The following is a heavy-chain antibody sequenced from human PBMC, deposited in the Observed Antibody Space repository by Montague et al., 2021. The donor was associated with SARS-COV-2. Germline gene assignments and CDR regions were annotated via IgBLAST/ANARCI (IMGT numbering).Heavy chain of an antibody. Sequence: SETLSLTCTVSGGSMSDHYWAWIRQPPGKGLEWLAYIYYSGGINSNASPKSRVSMSVDTSKNQFSLKLTSVTAAGTAVYYCARENTVTTFGGPYYIDSWGQGTLVTVSA. V-gene: IGHV4-59*11. D-gene: IGHD4-17*01. CDR2: IYYSGGI. CDR1: GGSMSDHY. CDR3: ARENTVTTFGGPYYIDS. J-gene: IGHJ4*02.